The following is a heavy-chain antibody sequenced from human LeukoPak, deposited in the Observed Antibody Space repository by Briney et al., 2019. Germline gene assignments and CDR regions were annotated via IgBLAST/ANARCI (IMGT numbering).Heavy chain of an antibody. Sequence: ASVKVSCKASGYPFRDYYIYWLQQAPGKGLEWMGRIDPLDGETTYAETFLGRVTLTADTSTPTIYMELNSLTFADRAVYYCARDHEERGPYLDLWGQGTQVIVSS. CDR3: ARDHEERGPYLDL. D-gene: IGHD3-10*01. CDR1: GYPFRDYY. CDR2: IDPLDGET. V-gene: IGHV1-69-2*01. J-gene: IGHJ4*02.